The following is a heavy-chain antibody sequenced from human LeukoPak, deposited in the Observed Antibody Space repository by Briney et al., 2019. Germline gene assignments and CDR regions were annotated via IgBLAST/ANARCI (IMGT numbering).Heavy chain of an antibody. D-gene: IGHD2-15*01. J-gene: IGHJ4*02. V-gene: IGHV3-23*01. CDR1: GFTFRIDA. CDR3: AKGNPPAGCSAISCHRSTFDY. CDR2: ISNIVATT. Sequence: GGSLRLSCPASGFTFRIDAMSWVRQAPGEGMERVSFISNIVATTYHADSVKGRFTISKDNYKNTLYLQMNNLTADDTAVYYCAKGNPPAGCSAISCHRSTFDYRGQGTLVTVSS.